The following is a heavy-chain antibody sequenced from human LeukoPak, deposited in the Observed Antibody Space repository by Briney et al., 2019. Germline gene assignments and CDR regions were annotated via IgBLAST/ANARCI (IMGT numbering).Heavy chain of an antibody. CDR2: IYYSGST. J-gene: IGHJ6*02. D-gene: IGHD2-15*01. Sequence: PSETLSLTCTVSGGSISGYYWSWIRQPPGKGLEWIGYIYYSGSTNYNPSLKSRVTISVDTSKNQFSLKLSSVTAADTAVYYCARDLRGRRYYYYGMDVWGQGTTVTVSS. CDR3: ARDLRGRRYYYYGMDV. V-gene: IGHV4-59*01. CDR1: GGSISGYY.